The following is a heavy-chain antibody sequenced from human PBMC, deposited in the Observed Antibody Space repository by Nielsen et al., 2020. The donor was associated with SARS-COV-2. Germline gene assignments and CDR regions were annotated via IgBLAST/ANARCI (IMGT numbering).Heavy chain of an antibody. Sequence: SETLSLTCAVYGGSFSGYYWSWIRQPPGKGLEWIGEINHSGSTNYNPSLKSRVTISVDTSKNQFSLKLSSVTAADAAVYYCARVPGPWGQGTLVTVSS. CDR1: GGSFSGYY. D-gene: IGHD3-10*01. CDR2: INHSGST. J-gene: IGHJ5*02. V-gene: IGHV4-34*01. CDR3: ARVPGP.